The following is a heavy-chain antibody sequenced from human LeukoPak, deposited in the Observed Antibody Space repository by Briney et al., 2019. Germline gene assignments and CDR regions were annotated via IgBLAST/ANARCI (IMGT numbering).Heavy chain of an antibody. Sequence: SETLSLTCTVSGGSISSSSYYWGWIRQPPGKGLEWIGSIYYSGSTYYNPSLKSRVTISVDTSKNQFSLKLSSVTAADTALYYCARHSGGIVGAPSWFDPWGQGTLVTVSS. V-gene: IGHV4-39*01. J-gene: IGHJ5*02. CDR2: IYYSGST. CDR1: GGSISSSSYY. CDR3: ARHSGGIVGAPSWFDP. D-gene: IGHD1-26*01.